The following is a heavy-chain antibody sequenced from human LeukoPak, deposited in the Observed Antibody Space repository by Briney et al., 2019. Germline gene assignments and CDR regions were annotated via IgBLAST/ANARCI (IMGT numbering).Heavy chain of an antibody. V-gene: IGHV3-74*01. CDR2: INTDGSSP. CDR3: AREYSSSGPGFDY. J-gene: IGHJ4*02. D-gene: IGHD6-6*01. Sequence: GGSLRLSCAASGFTFSAYWMHWVRQAPGKGLVWVSRINTDGSSPTYAASVKGRFTISRDNSKNTLYLQMNSLRAEDTAVYYCAREYSSSGPGFDYWGQGTLVTVSS. CDR1: GFTFSAYW.